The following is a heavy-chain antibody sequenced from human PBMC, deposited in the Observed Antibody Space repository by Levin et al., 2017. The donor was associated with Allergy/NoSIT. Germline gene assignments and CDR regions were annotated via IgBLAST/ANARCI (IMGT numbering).Heavy chain of an antibody. Sequence: PGGSLRLSCAASGFTFSSYWMTWVRQAPGKGLEWVANINEDGSEKNYVDSVKGRFTISRDNAKNSLYLQMKSLRAEDTAVYYCAGPLGSGNYWIDWGQGTLVTVSS. J-gene: IGHJ4*02. CDR3: AGPLGSGNYWID. CDR2: INEDGSEK. D-gene: IGHD3-10*01. V-gene: IGHV3-7*01. CDR1: GFTFSSYW.